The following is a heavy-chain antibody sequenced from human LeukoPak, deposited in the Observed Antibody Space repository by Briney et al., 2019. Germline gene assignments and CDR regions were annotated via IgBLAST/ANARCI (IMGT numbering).Heavy chain of an antibody. D-gene: IGHD3-22*01. V-gene: IGHV1-69*05. CDR3: ARKERGYYDSSGPDEAFDI. CDR1: GGTFGSYA. J-gene: IGHJ3*02. CDR2: IIPIFGTA. Sequence: SVKVSCKASGGTFGSYAISWVRQAPGQGLEWMGGIIPIFGTANYAQKFQGRVTITTDESTSTAYMELSSLRSEDTAVYYCARKERGYYDSSGPDEAFDIWGQGTMVTVSS.